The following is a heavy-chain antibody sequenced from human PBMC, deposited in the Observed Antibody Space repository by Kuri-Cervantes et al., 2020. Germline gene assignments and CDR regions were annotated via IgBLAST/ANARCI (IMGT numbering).Heavy chain of an antibody. V-gene: IGHV3-11*04. D-gene: IGHD3-22*01. Sequence: GGSLRLSCAASGFTVSNNYMSWIRQAPGKGLEWISYISYSGNTIHYADSVKGRFTISRDSAKNSLFLQMNSLRDEDTAVYYCARDRTDGDSSGYQRFDYWGRGTLVTVSS. J-gene: IGHJ4*02. CDR1: GFTVSNNY. CDR3: ARDRTDGDSSGYQRFDY. CDR2: ISYSGNTI.